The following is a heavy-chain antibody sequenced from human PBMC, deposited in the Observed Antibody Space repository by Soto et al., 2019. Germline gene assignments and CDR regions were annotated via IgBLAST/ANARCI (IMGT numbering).Heavy chain of an antibody. J-gene: IGHJ6*02. V-gene: IGHV3-30-3*01. CDR3: ARDLEVLPPYYYYAMDV. D-gene: IGHD3-10*01. Sequence: QVQLVESGGGVVQPGTSLRLSCAAFGFTFSSYAMYWVRQAPGKGLEWVALISYDGINKYYADSVKGRFTISRDDSKNTLYFQMNSLRAEDTAVYYCARDLEVLPPYYYYAMDVLGQGTTVTVS. CDR2: ISYDGINK. CDR1: GFTFSSYA.